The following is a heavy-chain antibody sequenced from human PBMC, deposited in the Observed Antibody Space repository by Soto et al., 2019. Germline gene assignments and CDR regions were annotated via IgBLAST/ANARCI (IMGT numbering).Heavy chain of an antibody. CDR3: ARGLGLGDC. D-gene: IGHD3-9*01. J-gene: IGHJ4*02. Sequence: QVQLVQSGAEVKKPGASVKVSGKPSGYTFSGYYRHWGRQAPGQGLEWIGIVNPNGGSTNYAQNFKGRLTVTRDTSTATVYMDLSALTSDDTAMYYCARGLGLGDCWGQGTLVTVSS. V-gene: IGHV1-46*01. CDR2: VNPNGGST. CDR1: GYTFSGYY.